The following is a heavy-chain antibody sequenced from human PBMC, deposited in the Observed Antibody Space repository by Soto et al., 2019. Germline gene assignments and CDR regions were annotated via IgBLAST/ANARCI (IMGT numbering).Heavy chain of an antibody. CDR1: GYTFTSYG. D-gene: IGHD4-17*01. CDR2: ISAYNGNT. V-gene: IGHV1-18*01. J-gene: IGHJ3*02. CDR3: ARERLNYGDYGLDDAFDI. Sequence: ASVKVSCKASGYTFTSYGISWVRQAPGQGLEWMGWISAYNGNTNYAQKLQGRVTMTTRKSTGTAYMELRSLRSDDTAVYYCARERLNYGDYGLDDAFDIWGQGTMVTVSS.